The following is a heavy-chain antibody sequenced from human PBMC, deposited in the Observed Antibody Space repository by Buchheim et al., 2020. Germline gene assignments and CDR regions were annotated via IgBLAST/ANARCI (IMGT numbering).Heavy chain of an antibody. Sequence: EVQLVESGGGLVKPGGSLRLSCAASGFTFSSYSMNWVRQAPGKGLEWVSSISSSSSYIYYADSVKGRFTISRDNAKNSLYLQMNSLRAEDTAVYYCARDPAYSSSWYAVYYYYGMDVWGQGTT. D-gene: IGHD6-13*01. CDR1: GFTFSSYS. CDR2: ISSSSSYI. V-gene: IGHV3-21*01. CDR3: ARDPAYSSSWYAVYYYYGMDV. J-gene: IGHJ6*02.